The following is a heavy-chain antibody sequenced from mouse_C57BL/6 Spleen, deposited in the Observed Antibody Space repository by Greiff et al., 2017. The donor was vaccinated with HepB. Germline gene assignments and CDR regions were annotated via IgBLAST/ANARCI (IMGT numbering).Heavy chain of an antibody. D-gene: IGHD4-1*01. Sequence: EVQLQQSGPVLVKPGASVKMSCKASGYTFTDYYMNWVKQSHGKSLEWIGVINPYNGGTSYNQKFKGKATLTVDKSSSTAYMELNSLTSEDSAVYYCAWDVCYAMDYWGQGTSVTVSS. CDR2: INPYNGGT. CDR1: GYTFTDYY. CDR3: AWDVCYAMDY. J-gene: IGHJ4*01. V-gene: IGHV1-19*01.